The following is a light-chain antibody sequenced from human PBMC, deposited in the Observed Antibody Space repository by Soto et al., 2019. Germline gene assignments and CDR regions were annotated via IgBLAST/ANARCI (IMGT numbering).Light chain of an antibody. J-gene: IGKJ1*01. CDR1: QSIDTW. CDR2: KAS. CDR3: QEYINDYGT. Sequence: DIQMTQSPATLAASVGDRVSLTCRASQSIDTWLAWYQQKPGKAPNLLIYKASRLESGIPSRFSGSGSGTEFSLTVSNLQTEEFGCYCCQEYINDYGTGGQGTKV. V-gene: IGKV1-5*03.